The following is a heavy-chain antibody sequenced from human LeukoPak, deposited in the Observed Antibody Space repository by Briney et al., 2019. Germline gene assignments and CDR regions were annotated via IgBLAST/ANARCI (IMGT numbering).Heavy chain of an antibody. Sequence: GGSLRLSCAASGFTFSSSWMIWVRQAPGKGLEWVGNINQDGSDKYYVDSVKGRFTISRDNAKNSLYLQMNSLRAEDTAVYYCSNKEIWGQGTLVIVSS. CDR2: INQDGSDK. J-gene: IGHJ4*02. V-gene: IGHV3-7*01. CDR1: GFTFSSSW. D-gene: IGHD5-24*01. CDR3: SNKEI.